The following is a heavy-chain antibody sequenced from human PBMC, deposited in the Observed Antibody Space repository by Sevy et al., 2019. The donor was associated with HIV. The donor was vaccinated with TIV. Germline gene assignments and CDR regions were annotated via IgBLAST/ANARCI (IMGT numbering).Heavy chain of an antibody. J-gene: IGHJ6*02. CDR2: ISGSGGST. D-gene: IGHD3-3*01. V-gene: IGHV3-23*01. CDR3: AIALPLAHYDFWSGYYKKRDGYYYYYGMDV. CDR1: GFTFSSYA. Sequence: GGSLRLSCAASGFTFSSYAMSWVRQAPGKGLEWVSAISGSGGSTYYADSVKGRFTISRDNSKNTLYLQMTSLRAEDTXVYYLAIALPLAHYDFWSGYYKKRDGYYYYYGMDVWGQGTTVTVSS.